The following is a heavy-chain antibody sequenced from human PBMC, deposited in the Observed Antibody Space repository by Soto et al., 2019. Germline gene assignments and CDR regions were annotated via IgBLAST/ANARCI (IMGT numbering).Heavy chain of an antibody. D-gene: IGHD5-12*01. V-gene: IGHV4-34*01. Sequence: QVQLQQWGAGLLKPSETLSLTCTVNAGSLTGYYWSWIRQPPGKGLEWIGEVKDGGSTNYSPSLRGRVSISADPSKNHFSLRLNSVTAADTAVYFCARGQEGIVATHWDQGALVTVSS. J-gene: IGHJ4*02. CDR1: AGSLTGYY. CDR3: ARGQEGIVATH. CDR2: VKDGGST.